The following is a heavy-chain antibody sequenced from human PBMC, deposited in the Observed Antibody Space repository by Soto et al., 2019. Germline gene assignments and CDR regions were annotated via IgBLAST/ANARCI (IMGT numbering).Heavy chain of an antibody. Sequence: PGGSLRLSCVASQFTVSTKYMSWVRQAPGKGLEWVSVIYSGCSTYYADSVKGRFTISRDISKNTVYLQMNSLRADDTAVYYCATGVYSYGPDAFDIWGQGTMGTVSS. CDR2: IYSGCST. J-gene: IGHJ3*02. D-gene: IGHD5-18*01. V-gene: IGHV3-53*01. CDR1: QFTVSTKY. CDR3: ATGVYSYGPDAFDI.